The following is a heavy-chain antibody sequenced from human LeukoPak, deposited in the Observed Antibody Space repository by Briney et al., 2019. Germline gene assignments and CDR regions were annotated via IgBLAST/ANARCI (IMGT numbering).Heavy chain of an antibody. CDR1: GESFSGHY. CDR3: ARPRYGSGSLDS. D-gene: IGHD3-10*01. CDR2: INHSGST. Sequence: SETLSLTCAVYGESFSGHYWTWIRQPPGKGLEWIGEINHSGSTTSNPSLNNRVTISVDTSKNQFSLKLTSVTAADTAVYYCARPRYGSGSLDSWGKGTLVTVSS. V-gene: IGHV4-34*01. J-gene: IGHJ4*02.